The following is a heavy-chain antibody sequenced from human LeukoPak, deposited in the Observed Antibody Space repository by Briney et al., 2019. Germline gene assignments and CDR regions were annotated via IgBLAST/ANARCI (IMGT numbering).Heavy chain of an antibody. CDR3: ARASIAAAVSY. Sequence: PGGSLRLSCAASGFTFSSYGMHWVRQAPGKGLEWVAVISYDGSNKYYADSVKGRFTISRDNSKNTLYLQMNSLRAENTAVYYCARASIAAAVSYWGQGTLVTVSS. V-gene: IGHV3-30*03. CDR2: ISYDGSNK. J-gene: IGHJ4*02. D-gene: IGHD6-13*01. CDR1: GFTFSSYG.